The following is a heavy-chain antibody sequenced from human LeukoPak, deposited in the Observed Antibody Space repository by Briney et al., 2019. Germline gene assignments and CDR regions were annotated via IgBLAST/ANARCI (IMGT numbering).Heavy chain of an antibody. CDR1: GFTFSSYA. Sequence: GGSLRLSCAASGFTFSSYAMSWVRQAPGKGLEWVSAISGSGGSTYYADSVKGRFTISRDNSKNTLYLQMNSLRAEDTAVYYCAKARYYDFWSGYPTGYFDYWGQGTLVTVSS. D-gene: IGHD3-3*01. CDR3: AKARYYDFWSGYPTGYFDY. CDR2: ISGSGGST. V-gene: IGHV3-23*01. J-gene: IGHJ4*02.